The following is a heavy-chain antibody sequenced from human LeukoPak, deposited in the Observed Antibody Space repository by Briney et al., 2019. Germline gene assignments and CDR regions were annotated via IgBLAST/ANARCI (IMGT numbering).Heavy chain of an antibody. D-gene: IGHD2/OR15-2a*01. CDR3: AREGPRGNSQFDY. CDR2: IWYDGSNK. V-gene: IGHV3-33*01. J-gene: IGHJ4*02. Sequence: GGSLRLSCAASGFTFSSYGMHWVRQAPGKGLEWVALIWYDGSNKYYTDSVKGRLTISRDNSKNTLYLQMNSPRAEDTAVYYCAREGPRGNSQFDYWGQGTLVTVSS. CDR1: GFTFSSYG.